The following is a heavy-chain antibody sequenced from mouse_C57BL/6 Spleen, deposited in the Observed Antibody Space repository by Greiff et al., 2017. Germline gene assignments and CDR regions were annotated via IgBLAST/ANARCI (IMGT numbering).Heavy chain of an antibody. V-gene: IGHV1-54*01. CDR3: ARSGVTTSGFAY. J-gene: IGHJ3*01. CDR2: INPGSGGT. D-gene: IGHD2-2*01. Sequence: VQLVESGAELVRPGTSVKVSCKASGYAFTNYLIEWVKQRPGQGLEWIGVINPGSGGTNYNEKFKGKATLTADKSSSTAYMQLSSLTSEDSAVYFCARSGVTTSGFAYWGQGTLVTVSA. CDR1: GYAFTNYL.